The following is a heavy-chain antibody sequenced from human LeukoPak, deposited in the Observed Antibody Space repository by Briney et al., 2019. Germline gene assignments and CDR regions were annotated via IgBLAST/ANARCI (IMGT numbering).Heavy chain of an antibody. V-gene: IGHV4-30-4*01. D-gene: IGHD5-12*01. J-gene: IGHJ6*02. Sequence: SQTLSLTCTVSSGSISSGDYSWRWIRQPPGKGLEWIGYIYYSGSTYYHPSLKSRVTISVDTSKHHFSLNLNSVTAADTAVYYCCRELYSGYDWHYYYGMDVWGQGTTVTVSS. CDR3: CRELYSGYDWHYYYGMDV. CDR1: SGSISSGDYS. CDR2: IYYSGST.